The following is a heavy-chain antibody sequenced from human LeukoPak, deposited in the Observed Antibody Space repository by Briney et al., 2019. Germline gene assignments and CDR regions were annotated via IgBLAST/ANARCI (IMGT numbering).Heavy chain of an antibody. CDR1: GFTVSSNY. D-gene: IGHD5-18*01. J-gene: IGHJ4*02. V-gene: IGHV3-53*01. CDR2: IYSGGST. Sequence: GGSLRLSCAASGFTVSSNYMSWVRQAPGKGLEWVSVIYSGGSTYYADSVKGRFTISRDNSKNTLSLQMNSLRAEDAAVYYCAGSSTSRGYNYGRFDCWGQGTLVTVSS. CDR3: AGSSTSRGYNYGRFDC.